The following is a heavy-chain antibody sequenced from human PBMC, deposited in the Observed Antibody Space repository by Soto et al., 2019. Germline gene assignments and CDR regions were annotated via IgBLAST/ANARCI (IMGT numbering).Heavy chain of an antibody. V-gene: IGHV1-18*01. CDR2: IRAYSGNT. J-gene: IGHJ4*02. CDR1: GYTFTNYG. CDR3: ARSGQNWNYILDY. D-gene: IGHD1-7*01. Sequence: QVQLVQSGAEVKKPGASVKVSCKASGYTFTNYGISWVRQAPGQGLAWMGWIRAYSGNTNYAQDLQDRVTMTTDTSTNTAYMEWRSLRSDDTAVYYCARSGQNWNYILDYWGQGTLVTVSS.